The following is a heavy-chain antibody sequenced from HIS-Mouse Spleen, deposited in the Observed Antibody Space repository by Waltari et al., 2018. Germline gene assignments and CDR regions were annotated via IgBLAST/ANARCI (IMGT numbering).Heavy chain of an antibody. Sequence: QVQLQQWGAGLLKPSETLSLTCAVYGGSFSGYYWSWIRQPPGKGLEWVGETNHSGSTNYNPSLKSRVTISVDTSKNQFSLKLSSVTAADTAVYYCARGAGYCSSTSCYERFDYWGQGTLVTVSS. CDR1: GGSFSGYY. CDR3: ARGAGYCSSTSCYERFDY. J-gene: IGHJ4*02. D-gene: IGHD2-2*01. V-gene: IGHV4-34*01. CDR2: TNHSGST.